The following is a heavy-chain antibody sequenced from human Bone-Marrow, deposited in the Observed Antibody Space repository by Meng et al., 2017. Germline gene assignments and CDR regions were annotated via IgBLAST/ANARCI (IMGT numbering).Heavy chain of an antibody. CDR2: IYYSGST. Sequence: QLQLQELGPGLVKPSETLSLTFTVSGDSRSSSSYYWGWIRQPPGKGLEWIGSIYYSGSTYYNPSLKSRITISVDTSKNQFSLKLSSVTAADTAVYYCARHMEMSTIINLFDFWGQGALVTVSS. V-gene: IGHV4-39*01. CDR3: ARHMEMSTIINLFDF. J-gene: IGHJ4*02. D-gene: IGHD5-24*01. CDR1: GDSRSSSSYY.